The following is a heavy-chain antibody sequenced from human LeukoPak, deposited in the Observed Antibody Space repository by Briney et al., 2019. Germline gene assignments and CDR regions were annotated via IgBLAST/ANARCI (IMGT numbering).Heavy chain of an antibody. J-gene: IGHJ4*01. CDR3: TTDSHCGDYQXXXY. Sequence: PGGSLRLSCAASGFTFSDYYMSWIRQAPGKGLEWVGRIKSKTDGGTTDYAAPVKGRFTISRDDSKNTLYLQMNSLKTEDTAVYYCTTDSHCGDYQXXXYWGXXXLXTVSS. CDR2: IKSKTDGGTT. D-gene: IGHD4-17*01. CDR1: GFTFSDYY. V-gene: IGHV3-15*01.